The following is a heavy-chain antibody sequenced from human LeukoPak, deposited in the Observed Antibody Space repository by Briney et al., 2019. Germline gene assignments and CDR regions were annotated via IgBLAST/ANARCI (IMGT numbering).Heavy chain of an antibody. Sequence: GGSLRLSCAASGFTFSSYAMSWVRQAPGKGLEWVSAISGSGGSTYYADSVKGWFTISRDNSKNTLYLQMNSLRAEDTAVYYCAKGGNYDFWSGPNYYYYMDVWGKGTTVTVSS. V-gene: IGHV3-23*01. CDR3: AKGGNYDFWSGPNYYYYMDV. CDR1: GFTFSSYA. J-gene: IGHJ6*03. D-gene: IGHD3-3*01. CDR2: ISGSGGST.